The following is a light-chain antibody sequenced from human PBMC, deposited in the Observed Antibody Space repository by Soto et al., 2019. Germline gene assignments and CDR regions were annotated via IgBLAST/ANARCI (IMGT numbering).Light chain of an antibody. V-gene: IGKV3-20*01. J-gene: IGKJ1*01. CDR3: QQYGSSPET. Sequence: EIVMTQSPVTLSVSPGERATLSCRASQTVTTDLAWYQQKPGQAPRLLIYGASSRATGIPDSFSGSGSGTDLTLTISRLEPEDFAVYYCQQYGSSPETFGQGTKVDIK. CDR2: GAS. CDR1: QTVTTD.